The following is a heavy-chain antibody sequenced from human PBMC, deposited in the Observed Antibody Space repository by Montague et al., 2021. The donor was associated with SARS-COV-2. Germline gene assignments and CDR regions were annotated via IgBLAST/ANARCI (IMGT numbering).Heavy chain of an antibody. V-gene: IGHV3-66*01. CDR3: ARDQRSWSFEAWRPTGYYYGMDV. D-gene: IGHD6-13*01. Sequence: SLRLSCAASEFTVSSNYMSWVRQAPGKGLEWVPVIYSGGSTYYADSVKGRFTISRDNSKNTLYLQMNSLRAEDTAVYYCARDQRSWSFEAWRPTGYYYGMDVWGQGTTVTVSS. J-gene: IGHJ6*02. CDR2: IYSGGST. CDR1: EFTVSSNY.